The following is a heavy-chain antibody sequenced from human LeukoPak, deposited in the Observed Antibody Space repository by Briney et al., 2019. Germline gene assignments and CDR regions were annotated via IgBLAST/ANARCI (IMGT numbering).Heavy chain of an antibody. CDR1: GFTLTGHG. D-gene: IGHD6-13*01. CDR3: ARDGLASIGLDM. CDR2: IWYDGNNK. Sequence: GGSLRLSCAASGFTLTGHGMHWVRQAPGKGLEWVAVIWYDGNNKYYVDSVRGRFTISRDTSKNTLYLQMNSLRGEDTAIYYCARDGLASIGLDMWGQGTVVTVSS. V-gene: IGHV3-33*01. J-gene: IGHJ3*02.